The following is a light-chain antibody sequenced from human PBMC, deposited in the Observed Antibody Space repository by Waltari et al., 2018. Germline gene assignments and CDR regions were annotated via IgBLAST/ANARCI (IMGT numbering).Light chain of an antibody. CDR2: DAS. CDR3: QQFDNLVYT. V-gene: IGKV1-33*01. J-gene: IGKJ2*01. Sequence: DIQMTQSPSSLSASVGDRVTITCQASPDISNYLNWDQQKPGKAPKLLIYDASNLETGVPSRFSGSGSGTDFSFTISSLQPEDIATYYCQQFDNLVYTFGQGTKLEIK. CDR1: PDISNY.